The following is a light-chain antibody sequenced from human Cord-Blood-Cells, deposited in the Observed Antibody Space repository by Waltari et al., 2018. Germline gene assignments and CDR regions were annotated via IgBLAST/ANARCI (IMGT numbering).Light chain of an antibody. CDR3: QQCNSSVT. Sequence: IAITQSPAILPESPGERALIACRASQSVSSNLDWYQQKPGQAPRLLIYGASTRANGIPARFSGSGSGTEFTLTISSLQSEDFAIYYCQQCNSSVTFGGGTKVEIK. V-gene: IGKV3-15*01. J-gene: IGKJ4*02. CDR2: GAS. CDR1: QSVSSN.